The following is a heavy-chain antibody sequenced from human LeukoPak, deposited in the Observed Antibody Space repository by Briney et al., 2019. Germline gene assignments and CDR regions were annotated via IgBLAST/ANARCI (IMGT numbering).Heavy chain of an antibody. CDR2: ISYDGSTK. J-gene: IGHJ1*01. CDR1: GFTLSRNA. Sequence: GGSLRLSCAASGFTLSRNAMHWVRQAPGKGLEWVAVISYDGSTKYYADSVKGRFTISRDISKNSLYLHMNSLRAEDTAVYYCAVGIHAEYFQHWGQGTLVTVSS. V-gene: IGHV3-30*03. D-gene: IGHD1-26*01. CDR3: AVGIHAEYFQH.